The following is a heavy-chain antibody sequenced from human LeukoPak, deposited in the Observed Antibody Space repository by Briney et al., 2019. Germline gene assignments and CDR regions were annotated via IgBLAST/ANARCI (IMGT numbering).Heavy chain of an antibody. CDR3: ARDAYYGSGSYTMDV. CDR1: GFTFGDYG. Sequence: GGSLRLSCAASGFTFGDYGMSWVRQAPGKGLEWVAGINWNGGSTGYADSVKGRFTISRDNAKNSLYLQMNSLRAEDTALYYCARDAYYGSGSYTMDVWGKGTTVTVSS. V-gene: IGHV3-20*04. J-gene: IGHJ6*03. CDR2: INWNGGST. D-gene: IGHD3-10*01.